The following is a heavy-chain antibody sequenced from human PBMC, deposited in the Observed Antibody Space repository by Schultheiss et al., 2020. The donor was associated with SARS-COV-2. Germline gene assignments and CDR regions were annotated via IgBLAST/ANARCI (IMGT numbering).Heavy chain of an antibody. D-gene: IGHD3-16*01. V-gene: IGHV4-34*01. CDR3: ARRGATFFAFDI. Sequence: SETLSLTCAVYGGSFSGYYWSWIRQPPGKELEWIGEINHSGTTHYNPSLKSRVTMSVDTSKNQFSLKVTSVTGADTAVYYCARRGATFFAFDIWGQGTMVTVSS. CDR2: INHSGTT. J-gene: IGHJ3*02. CDR1: GGSFSGYY.